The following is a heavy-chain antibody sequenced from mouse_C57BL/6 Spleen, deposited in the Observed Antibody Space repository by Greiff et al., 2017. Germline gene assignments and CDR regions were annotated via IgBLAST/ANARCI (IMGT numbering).Heavy chain of an antibody. Sequence: QVQLQQPGAELVKPGASVKLSCKASGYAFSSSWMNWVKQRPGKGLEWIGRISPGDGDTNYNGKFKGKATLTADKSSSNAYMQLSSLTSEDSAVYVCARERTGTSDYWGQGTTLTVSS. CDR1: GYAFSSSW. D-gene: IGHD4-1*01. J-gene: IGHJ2*01. CDR2: ISPGDGDT. CDR3: ARERTGTSDY. V-gene: IGHV1-82*01.